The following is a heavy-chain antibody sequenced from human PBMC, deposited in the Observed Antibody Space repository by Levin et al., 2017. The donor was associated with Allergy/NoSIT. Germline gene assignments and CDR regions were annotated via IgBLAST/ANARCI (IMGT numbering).Heavy chain of an antibody. CDR1: GFTFSSFG. CDR3: ARGGPGEIPGY. D-gene: IGHD3-10*01. V-gene: IGHV3-33*01. Sequence: GGSLRLSCTTSGFTFSSFGMNWVRQSPGKGLEWVAVISFDGSQKQYADSLKGRFTISRVNAENTLYLEMSSLRVEDTATYYCARGGPGEIPGYWGQGSLVTVSA. CDR2: ISFDGSQK. J-gene: IGHJ4*02.